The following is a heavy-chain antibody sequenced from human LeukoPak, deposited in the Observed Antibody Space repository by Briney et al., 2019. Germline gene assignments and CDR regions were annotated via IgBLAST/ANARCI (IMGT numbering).Heavy chain of an antibody. CDR3: AGGRDVYRY. J-gene: IGHJ4*02. Sequence: PGGSLRLSCAASRFTFSSYWMTWVRQAPGKGLEWVANIKQDGSEKYYVDSVKGRFTISRDNAKNSLYLQMNSLRAEDTAVYYCAGGRDVYRYWGQGTLVTVSS. CDR2: IKQDGSEK. V-gene: IGHV3-7*01. CDR1: RFTFSSYW. D-gene: IGHD5-24*01.